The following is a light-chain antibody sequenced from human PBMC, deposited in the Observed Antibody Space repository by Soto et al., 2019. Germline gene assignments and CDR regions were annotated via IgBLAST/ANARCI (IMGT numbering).Light chain of an antibody. J-gene: IGKJ4*02. CDR1: QSIXSSS. CDR2: GGS. CDR3: QQYKNWTLT. Sequence: DIVLTQSPCTLSLSPGERATLSCRASQSIXSSSLAGYAQNPGQAPSLPXYGGSSRATGIPDRFSGGGSGTDFSLTISRMETEYFAPYYCQQYKNWTLTFGGGTKVDIK. V-gene: IGKV3-20*01.